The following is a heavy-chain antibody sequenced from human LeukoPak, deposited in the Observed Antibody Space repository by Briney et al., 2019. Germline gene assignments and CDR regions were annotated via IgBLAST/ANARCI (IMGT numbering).Heavy chain of an antibody. V-gene: IGHV3-74*01. CDR2: INSDGSST. Sequence: GGSLRLSCAASGFTFSSYGMHWVRQAPGKGLVWVSRINSDGSSTSYADSVKGRFTISRDNAKNTLYLQMNSLRADDTAIYYCVRDSNFKIDYWGQGTLVTVSS. CDR3: VRDSNFKIDY. CDR1: GFTFSSYG. D-gene: IGHD5-24*01. J-gene: IGHJ4*02.